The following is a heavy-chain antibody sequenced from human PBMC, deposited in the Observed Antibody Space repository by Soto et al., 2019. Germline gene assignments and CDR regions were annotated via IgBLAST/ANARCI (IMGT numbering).Heavy chain of an antibody. CDR3: ARGLRYSSSWNALKL. D-gene: IGHD6-13*01. J-gene: IGHJ4*02. CDR2: INHSGST. Sequence: SETLSLTCAVYGGSFSGYYWSWIRQPPGKGLEWIGEINHSGSTNYNPSLKSRVTISVDTSKNQFSLKLSSVTAADTAVYYCARGLRYSSSWNALKLWGQGTLVTVSS. CDR1: GGSFSGYY. V-gene: IGHV4-34*01.